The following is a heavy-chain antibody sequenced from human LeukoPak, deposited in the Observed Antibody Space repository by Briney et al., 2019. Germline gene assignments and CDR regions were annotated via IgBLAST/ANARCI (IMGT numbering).Heavy chain of an antibody. J-gene: IGHJ4*02. CDR3: ARVTKYYIDY. V-gene: IGHV3-48*03. CDR1: GVTFSSYE. Sequence: GGSLRLSCVVSGVTFSSYERNWVRQAPGKRLEWVSYMSNNGRTIYYADSVKGRFTISRDNAKNSLYLQMNSLRAEDTAVYYCARVTKYYIDYWGQGTQVTVSS. CDR2: MSNNGRTI.